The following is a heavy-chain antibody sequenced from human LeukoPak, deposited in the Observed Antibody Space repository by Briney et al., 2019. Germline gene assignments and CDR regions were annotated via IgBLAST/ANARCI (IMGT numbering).Heavy chain of an antibody. CDR3: ARGEYGSGTNY. CDR2: IYASEST. J-gene: IGHJ4*02. CDR1: GGSISSYY. V-gene: IGHV4-4*08. D-gene: IGHD3-10*01. Sequence: SETLSLTCTVSGGSISSYYWSWIRQPPGKGLEWVGRIYASESTNYNPSLKSRVTISLDTSKNQFSLNLTSVTAADTAVYYCARGEYGSGTNYWGQGTLVTVSS.